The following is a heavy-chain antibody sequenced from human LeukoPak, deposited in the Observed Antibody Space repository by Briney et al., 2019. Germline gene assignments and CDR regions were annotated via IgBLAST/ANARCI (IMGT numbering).Heavy chain of an antibody. J-gene: IGHJ4*02. CDR3: ARIPDAKHSSSSY. V-gene: IGHV4-59*12. CDR1: GGSISSYY. CDR2: IYYSGST. D-gene: IGHD6-6*01. Sequence: SETLSLTCTVSGGSISSYYWSWIRQPPGKGLEWIGYIYYSGSTNYNPSLKSRVTISVDRSKNQFSLKLSSVTAADTAVYYCARIPDAKHSSSSYWGQGTLVTVSS.